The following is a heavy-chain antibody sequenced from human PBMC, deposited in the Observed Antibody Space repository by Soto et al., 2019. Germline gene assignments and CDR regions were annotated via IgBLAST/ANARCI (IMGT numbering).Heavy chain of an antibody. J-gene: IGHJ6*03. CDR3: ARQTVYGDKYYMDV. CDR2: IYYSGST. D-gene: IGHD4-17*01. Sequence: SETLSLTCTVSGGSISSSSYYWGWIRQPPGKGLEWVGSIYYSGSTYYNPSLKSRVTISVDTSNNQFSLKLSSVTAADTAVYYCARQTVYGDKYYMDVWGKGTTVTVSS. V-gene: IGHV4-39*01. CDR1: GGSISSSSYY.